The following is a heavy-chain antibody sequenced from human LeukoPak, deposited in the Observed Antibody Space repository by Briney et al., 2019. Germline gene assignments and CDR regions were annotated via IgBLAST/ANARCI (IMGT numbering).Heavy chain of an antibody. CDR2: IYYSGST. V-gene: IGHV4-59*01. J-gene: IGHJ4*02. Sequence: SETLSLTCTVSGASISSYYWSWIRQPPGKGLEWIGYIYYSGSTNYNPSLKSRVTISVDTSKNQFSLKLSSVTAADTAMYYCARTSTADFWSGTYDYWGQGTLVTVSS. CDR1: GASISSYY. D-gene: IGHD3-3*01. CDR3: ARTSTADFWSGTYDY.